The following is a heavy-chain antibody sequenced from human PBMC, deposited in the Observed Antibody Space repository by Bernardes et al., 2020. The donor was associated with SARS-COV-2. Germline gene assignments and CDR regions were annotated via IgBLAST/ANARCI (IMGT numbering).Heavy chain of an antibody. CDR2: ISGSGGIT. D-gene: IGHD4-17*01. CDR1: GFTFSNYA. V-gene: IGHV3-23*01. CDR3: TKDRVIPTD. Sequence: SLSLSCAASGFTFSNYALSWVRQAPGKGLEWVSAISGSGGITYYADSLKGRFTISRDNSKNTLYLEMNSLRAEDTAVYYCTKDRVIPTDWGQGTLVTVSS. J-gene: IGHJ4*02.